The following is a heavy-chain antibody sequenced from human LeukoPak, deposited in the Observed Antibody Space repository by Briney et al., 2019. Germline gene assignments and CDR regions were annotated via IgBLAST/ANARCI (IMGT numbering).Heavy chain of an antibody. CDR2: ISSSSSYI. D-gene: IGHD1-26*01. J-gene: IGHJ4*02. V-gene: IGHV3-21*01. CDR3: ARDQSGTTLHSGSYSYYFDY. CDR1: GFTFSTSG. Sequence: GGSLRLSCAASGFTFSTSGMTWVRQAPGKGLEWVSSISSSSSYIYYADSVKGRFTISRDNAKNSLYLQMNSLRAEDTAVYYCARDQSGTTLHSGSYSYYFDYWGQGTLVTVSS.